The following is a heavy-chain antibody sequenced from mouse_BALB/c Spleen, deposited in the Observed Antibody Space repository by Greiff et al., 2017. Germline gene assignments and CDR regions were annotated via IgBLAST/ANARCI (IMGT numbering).Heavy chain of an antibody. J-gene: IGHJ1*01. D-gene: IGHD1-1*01. CDR1: GFTFSSYA. CDR3: AKDYDGSSYPYWYFDG. V-gene: IGHV5-6-5*01. Sequence: EVQGVESGGGLVKPGGSLKLSCAASGFTFSSYAMSWVRQTPEKRLEWVASISSGGSTYYPDSVKGRFTISRDNARNILYLQMSSLRSEDTAMYYCAKDYDGSSYPYWYFDGWGAGTTVTVSS. CDR2: ISSGGST.